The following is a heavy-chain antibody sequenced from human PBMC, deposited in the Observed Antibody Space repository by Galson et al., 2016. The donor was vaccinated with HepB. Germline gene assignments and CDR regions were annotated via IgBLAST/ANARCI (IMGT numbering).Heavy chain of an antibody. Sequence: SLRLSCAASGLTFSSYWMHWVRQAPGKGLEWISHIKSDGRSTNYADSVKGRLIISRDNAKNTLYLQMNSLRAEDTAVYYCARLSLVVGGTIDYWGQGTLVTVSS. CDR3: ARLSLVVGGTIDY. V-gene: IGHV3-74*01. J-gene: IGHJ4*02. CDR1: GLTFSSYW. D-gene: IGHD6-19*01. CDR2: IKSDGRST.